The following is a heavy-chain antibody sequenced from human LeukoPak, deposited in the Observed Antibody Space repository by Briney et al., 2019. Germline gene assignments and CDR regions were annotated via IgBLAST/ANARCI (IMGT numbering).Heavy chain of an antibody. CDR2: IIPIFGTA. CDR3: ARDEGDAFDI. CDR1: GGTFSSYA. Sequence: GASVKVSCNASGGTFSSYAISWVRQPPGQGLEWMGGIIPIFGTANYAQKFQGRVTITADKSTSTAYMELSSLRSEDTAVYYCARDEGDAFDIWGQGTMVTVSS. V-gene: IGHV1-69*06. J-gene: IGHJ3*02.